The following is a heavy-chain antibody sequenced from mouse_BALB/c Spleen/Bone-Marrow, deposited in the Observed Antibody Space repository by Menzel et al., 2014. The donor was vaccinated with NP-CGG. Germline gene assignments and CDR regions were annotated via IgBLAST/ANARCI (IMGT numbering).Heavy chain of an antibody. V-gene: IGHV1-80*01. CDR3: ARVGSSFDY. J-gene: IGHJ2*01. Sequence: QVQLQQSGAELVRPGSSVKISCRASGYAFSTYWMNWVKQRPGQGLEWIGQIYPGDGDTNYNEKFKGKATLTADKSSSTASIQLSSLTSEDSAVYFCARVGSSFDYWGQGTTLTVSS. CDR2: IYPGDGDT. CDR1: GYAFSTYW. D-gene: IGHD3-1*01.